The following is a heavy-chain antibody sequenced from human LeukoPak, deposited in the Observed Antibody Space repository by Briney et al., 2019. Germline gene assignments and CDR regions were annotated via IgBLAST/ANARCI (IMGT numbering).Heavy chain of an antibody. CDR3: ARVMSYRPYSSGPGAFDI. D-gene: IGHD6-19*01. V-gene: IGHV3-53*01. CDR1: GFTVDNNY. CDR2: MYSGGST. J-gene: IGHJ3*02. Sequence: GGSLRLSCAASGFTVDNNYMNWVRQAPGKGLEWVSVMYSGGSTYYADSVKGRFTISRDNSKNTLYLQMNSLRAEDTAVYYCARVMSYRPYSSGPGAFDIWGQGTMVTVSS.